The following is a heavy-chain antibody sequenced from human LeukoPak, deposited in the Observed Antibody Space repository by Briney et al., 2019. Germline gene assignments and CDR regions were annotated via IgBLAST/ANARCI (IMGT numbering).Heavy chain of an antibody. Sequence: GGSLRLSCAASGFTFSSYWMSWVRQAPGKGLEWVANIKQDGSEKYYVDSVKGRFTISRDNAKNSLYLQMNSLRAEDTAVYYCARVRVGATGLIDYWGQGTLVTVSS. CDR3: ARVRVGATGLIDY. CDR2: IKQDGSEK. V-gene: IGHV3-7*01. CDR1: GFTFSSYW. J-gene: IGHJ4*02. D-gene: IGHD1-26*01.